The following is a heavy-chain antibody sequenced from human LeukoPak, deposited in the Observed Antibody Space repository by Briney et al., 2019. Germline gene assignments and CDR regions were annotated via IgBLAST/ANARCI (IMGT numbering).Heavy chain of an antibody. CDR2: ISGSGSST. Sequence: LSGGSLRLSCAASGFTFSSYAMSWVRQAPGKGLEWVSGISGSGSSTNYADSVKGRFTISRDNSKNTLYLQMNSLRAEDTAVYYCAKDYATVGDYDYWGQGTLVTVSS. CDR3: AKDYATVGDYDY. V-gene: IGHV3-23*01. CDR1: GFTFSSYA. J-gene: IGHJ4*02. D-gene: IGHD4-23*01.